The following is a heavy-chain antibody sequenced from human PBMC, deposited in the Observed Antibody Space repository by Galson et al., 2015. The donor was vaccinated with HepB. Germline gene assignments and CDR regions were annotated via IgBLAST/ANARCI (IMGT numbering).Heavy chain of an antibody. V-gene: IGHV3-74*01. J-gene: IGHJ4*02. CDR1: GVTFSRYW. CDR3: AKDHGGPDDY. Sequence: SLRLSCAASGVTFSRYWMHWVRQAPGRGLVWVSCINEDGTTRSYADSVRGRFTIARDNAKNIVYLQMNSLRVEDTAVYYCAKDHGGPDDYWGQGTLVTVSS. CDR2: INEDGTTR. D-gene: IGHD5-24*01.